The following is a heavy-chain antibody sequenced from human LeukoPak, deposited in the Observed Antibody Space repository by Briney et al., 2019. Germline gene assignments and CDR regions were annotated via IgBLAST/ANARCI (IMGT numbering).Heavy chain of an antibody. CDR2: IYHSGST. V-gene: IGHV4-38-2*02. CDR1: GYSISSGYY. J-gene: IGHJ5*02. CDR3: AKGAGPPWFDP. Sequence: SETLSLTCTVSGYSISSGYYWGWIRQPPGKGLEWIGSIYHSGSTYYNPSLKSRVTISVDTSKNQLSTKLSSVTAADTAVYYCAKGAGPPWFDPWGQGTLVTVSS. D-gene: IGHD6-19*01.